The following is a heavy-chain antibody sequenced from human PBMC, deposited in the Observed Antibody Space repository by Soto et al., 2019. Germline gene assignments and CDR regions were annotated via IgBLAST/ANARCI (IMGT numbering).Heavy chain of an antibody. V-gene: IGHV4-31*03. CDR2: IYYSGST. J-gene: IGHJ3*02. Sequence: PSETLSLTCTVSGGSISSGGYYWSWIRQHPGKGLEWIGYIYYSGSTYYNPSLKSRVTVSVDTSKNQFSLKLSSVTAADTVVYYCARDQSYGAFDIWGQGTMVTVSS. CDR1: GGSISSGGYY. CDR3: ARDQSYGAFDI. D-gene: IGHD1-26*01.